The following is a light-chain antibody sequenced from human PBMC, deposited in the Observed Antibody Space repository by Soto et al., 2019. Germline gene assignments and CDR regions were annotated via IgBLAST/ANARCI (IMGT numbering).Light chain of an antibody. Sequence: DIQMTQSPSSLSASVGDRVTITCRASQDFRNYLAWYQQKPGKVPKLLISAASTLQPRVPSRFSGSGSGTDFTLTISSLQPEDVATYYCQKYNGAPLTFGGGTKVEIK. CDR2: AAS. V-gene: IGKV1-27*01. CDR1: QDFRNY. J-gene: IGKJ4*01. CDR3: QKYNGAPLT.